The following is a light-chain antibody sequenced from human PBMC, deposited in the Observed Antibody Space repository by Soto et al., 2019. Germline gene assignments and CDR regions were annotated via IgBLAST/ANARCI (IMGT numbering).Light chain of an antibody. CDR1: QGISSTY. J-gene: IGKJ3*01. V-gene: IGKV3-20*01. CDR3: QHYGDSPSRFT. CDR2: GTS. Sequence: EIVLTQSPATLSLSPGERATLSCRASQGISSTYLAWYQLKPGQAPRPLIHGTSRRVTRIPDRFSGSGSRTDFALTISGLEPEDFAVYYCQHYGDSPSRFTFGRGTKVDL.